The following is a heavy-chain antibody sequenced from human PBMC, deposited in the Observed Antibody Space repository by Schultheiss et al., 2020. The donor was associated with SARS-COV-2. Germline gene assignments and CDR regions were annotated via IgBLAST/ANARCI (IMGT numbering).Heavy chain of an antibody. CDR3: ARDGPSGYCSGGSCYSRNRIDY. CDR1: GFTFSSYG. V-gene: IGHV3-30*03. D-gene: IGHD2-15*01. CDR2: ISYDGSNK. Sequence: GGSLRLSCAASGFTFSSYGMHWVRQAPGKGLEWVAVISYDGSNKYYADSVKGRFTISRDNSKNTLYLQMNSLRAEDTAVYYCARDGPSGYCSGGSCYSRNRIDYWGQGTLVTVAS. J-gene: IGHJ4*02.